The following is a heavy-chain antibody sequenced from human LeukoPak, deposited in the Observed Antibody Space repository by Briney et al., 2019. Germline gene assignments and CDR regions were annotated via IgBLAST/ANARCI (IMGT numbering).Heavy chain of an antibody. CDR1: GGSFSGYH. J-gene: IGHJ4*02. Sequence: PSGTLSLTCAVYGGSFSGYHWSWIRQAPGKGLEWIGEINHSGSTNYNPSLKSRVTISVDTSKNQFSLKLSSVTAADTAVYYCARPRTGVGILTGPFRYYFDYWGQGTLVTVSS. V-gene: IGHV4-34*01. CDR3: ARPRTGVGILTGPFRYYFDY. CDR2: INHSGST. D-gene: IGHD3-9*01.